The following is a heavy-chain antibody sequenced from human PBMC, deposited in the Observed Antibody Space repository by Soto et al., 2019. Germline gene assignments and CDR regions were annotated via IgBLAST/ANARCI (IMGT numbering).Heavy chain of an antibody. J-gene: IGHJ6*02. CDR1: GFTFSSYA. CDR2: ISYDGSNK. V-gene: IGHV3-30-3*01. D-gene: IGHD2-15*01. Sequence: GGSLRLSCAASGFTFSSYAMHWVRQAPGKGLEWVAVISYDGSNKYYADSVKGRFTISRDNSKNTLYLQMNSLRAEDTAVYYCAREIYLDGGNAHYGMDVWGQGTTVTVSS. CDR3: AREIYLDGGNAHYGMDV.